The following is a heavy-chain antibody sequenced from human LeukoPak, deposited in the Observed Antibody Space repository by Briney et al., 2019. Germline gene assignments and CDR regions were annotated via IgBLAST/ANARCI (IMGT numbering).Heavy chain of an antibody. V-gene: IGHV4-38-2*01. D-gene: IGHD2-2*01. J-gene: IGHJ4*02. CDR1: GYSISSGYY. CDR2: IYHSGST. Sequence: SETLSLTCAVSGYSISSGYYWGWIRQPPGKGLVWIGSIYHSGSTYYNPSLKSRVTMSVDTSKNQFSLKLSSVTAADTAVYYCARLHCSSTSCYLYIDYWGQGTLVTVSS. CDR3: ARLHCSSTSCYLYIDY.